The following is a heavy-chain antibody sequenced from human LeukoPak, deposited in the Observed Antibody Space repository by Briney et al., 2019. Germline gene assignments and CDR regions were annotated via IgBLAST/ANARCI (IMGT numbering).Heavy chain of an antibody. CDR2: INHSGST. J-gene: IGHJ6*03. CDR1: GGSFSGYY. CDR3: ARGRSSRITMIVVVPRGYYMDV. V-gene: IGHV4-34*01. Sequence: SETLSLTCAVYGGSFSGYYWSWIRQPPGKGLEWIGEINHSGSTNYNPSLKSRVTISVDTSKNQFSLKLSPVTAADTAVYYCARGRSSRITMIVVVPRGYYMDVWGKGTTVTVSS. D-gene: IGHD3-22*01.